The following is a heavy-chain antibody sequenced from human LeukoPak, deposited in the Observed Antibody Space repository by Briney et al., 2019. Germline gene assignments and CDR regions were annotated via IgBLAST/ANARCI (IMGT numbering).Heavy chain of an antibody. J-gene: IGHJ5*02. V-gene: IGHV1-69*04. D-gene: IGHD6-13*01. Sequence: GASVKVSCKASGGTFSSYAISWVRQAPGQGLEWMGRIIPILGIANYAQKFQGRVTMTRNTSISTAYMELSSLRSEDTAVYYCARGGSSWPNWFDPWGQGTLVTVSS. CDR3: ARGGSSWPNWFDP. CDR1: GGTFSSYA. CDR2: IIPILGIA.